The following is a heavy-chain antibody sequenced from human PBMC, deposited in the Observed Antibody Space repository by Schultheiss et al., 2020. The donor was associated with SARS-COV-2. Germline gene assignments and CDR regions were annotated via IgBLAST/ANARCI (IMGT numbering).Heavy chain of an antibody. J-gene: IGHJ3*02. CDR1: GFTFSSYS. V-gene: IGHV3-21*01. CDR3: ARSYILQDAFDI. D-gene: IGHD2-21*01. Sequence: GGSLRLSCAASGFTFSSYSMNWVRQAPGKGLEWVSSISSSSSYIYYADSVKGRFTISRDNAKNTLYLQMNSLRAEDTAVYYCARSYILQDAFDISGQGTMVTVSS. CDR2: ISSSSSYI.